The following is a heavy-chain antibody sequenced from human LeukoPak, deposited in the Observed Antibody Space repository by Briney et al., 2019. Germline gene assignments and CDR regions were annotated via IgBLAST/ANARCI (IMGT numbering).Heavy chain of an antibody. D-gene: IGHD4-23*01. V-gene: IGHV4-59*08. CDR2: IYYSGST. CDR3: ARPSLDYGGIDAFDF. Sequence: SETLSLTCTVSGGSISGYYWSWIRQPPGKGLEWIGYIYYSGSTNYNPSLKSRVTISVDTSKNQFSLKLSSVTAADTAVYYCARPSLDYGGIDAFDFWGQGTLVTVSS. J-gene: IGHJ3*01. CDR1: GGSISGYY.